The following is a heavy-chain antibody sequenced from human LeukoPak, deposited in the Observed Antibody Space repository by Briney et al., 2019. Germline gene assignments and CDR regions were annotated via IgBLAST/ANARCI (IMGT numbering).Heavy chain of an antibody. D-gene: IGHD3-10*01. CDR1: GFTFTSSA. Sequence: SVKVSCKASGFTFTSSAMQWVRQARGQRLEWIGWIVVGSGNTNYAQKFQERVTITRDMSTSTAYMELSSLRSEDTAVYYCAAASYYYGSFMPPPDGYWGQGTLVTVSS. CDR3: AAASYYYGSFMPPPDGY. CDR2: IVVGSGNT. V-gene: IGHV1-58*02. J-gene: IGHJ4*02.